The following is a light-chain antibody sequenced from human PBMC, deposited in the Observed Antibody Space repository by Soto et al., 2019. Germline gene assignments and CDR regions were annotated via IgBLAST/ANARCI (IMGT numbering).Light chain of an antibody. V-gene: IGLV1-40*01. CDR3: QSYDSSLSGYV. Sequence: QSVLTQPPSVSEAPGQRVTISCTGSSSNIGAVYEAHWYQQVPGTAPKLLIYENNIRPSGVPDRFSGSKSGTSASLAITGLQAEDEAEYYRQSYDSSLSGYVFGTRTKLTV. CDR2: ENN. J-gene: IGLJ1*01. CDR1: SSNIGAVYE.